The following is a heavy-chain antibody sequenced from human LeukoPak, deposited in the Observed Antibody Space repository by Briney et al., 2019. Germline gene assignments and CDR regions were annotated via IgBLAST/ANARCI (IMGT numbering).Heavy chain of an antibody. CDR1: GYTFTRYY. CDR2: INPKSGGT. D-gene: IGHD2-2*02. V-gene: IGHV1-2*02. Sequence: ASVNVSYKPSGYTFTRYYMHWVRQAPGQGLEWVGWINPKSGGTNYAHNFQGRVNMTSDKSISTAYMELSRRRSDDTAVYYCARAYIVVVPAAISWFDPWGQGALVTVSP. CDR3: ARAYIVVVPAAISWFDP. J-gene: IGHJ5*02.